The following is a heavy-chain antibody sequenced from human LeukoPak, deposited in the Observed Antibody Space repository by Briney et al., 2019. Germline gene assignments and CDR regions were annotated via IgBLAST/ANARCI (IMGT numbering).Heavy chain of an antibody. Sequence: GGSLRLSCAASGFTFSSYWMHWVRQAPGKGLVWVSRINSDGSSTSYADSVKGRFTISRDNAKNTLYLQMNSLRAEDTAVYYCARDGDYGDYVFWFDPWGQGTLVTVSS. D-gene: IGHD4-17*01. CDR2: INSDGSST. J-gene: IGHJ5*02. V-gene: IGHV3-74*01. CDR3: ARDGDYGDYVFWFDP. CDR1: GFTFSSYW.